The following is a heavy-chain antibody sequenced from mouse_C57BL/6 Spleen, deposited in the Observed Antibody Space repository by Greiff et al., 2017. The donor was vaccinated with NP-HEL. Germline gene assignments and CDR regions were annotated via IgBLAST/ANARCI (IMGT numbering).Heavy chain of an antibody. CDR3: ARGKVNWEEYYAMDY. V-gene: IGHV3-6*01. J-gene: IGHJ4*01. D-gene: IGHD4-1*01. CDR2: ISYDGSN. CDR1: GYSITSGYY. Sequence: VQLQQSGPGLVKPSQSLSLTCSVTGYSITSGYYWNWIRQFPGNKLEWMGYISYDGSNNYNPSLKNRITITRDTSKNQFFLKLNSVTTEDTATDYGARGKVNWEEYYAMDYWGQGTSVTVSS.